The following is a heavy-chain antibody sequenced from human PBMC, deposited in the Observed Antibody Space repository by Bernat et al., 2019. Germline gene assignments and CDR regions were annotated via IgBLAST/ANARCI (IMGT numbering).Heavy chain of an antibody. CDR3: NRQGGIEEKWFDY. CDR2: VRTKDNGFAT. CDR1: GLTFSDST. V-gene: IGHV3-73*01. Sequence: EVQLAESGGGLVQPGGSLKLSCAASGLTFSDSTMQWVRQASGKGLEWVGRVRTKDNGFATSYAASVKGRFTISRDDSKNTEQLQRNSLKTEDTAVYCWNRQGGIEEKWFDYWGQGTLVTVSS. D-gene: IGHD1-26*01. J-gene: IGHJ4*02.